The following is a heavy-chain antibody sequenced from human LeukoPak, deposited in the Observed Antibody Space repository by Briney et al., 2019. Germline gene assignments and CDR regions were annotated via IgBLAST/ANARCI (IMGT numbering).Heavy chain of an antibody. CDR2: MNPNSGNT. J-gene: IGHJ4*02. CDR1: GYTFTSYD. CDR3: ARGFSYYYDSSGYCNFDY. V-gene: IGHV1-8*01. D-gene: IGHD3-22*01. Sequence: ASVKVSCKASGYTFTSYDINWVRQATGQGLEWMGWMNPNSGNTGYAQKFQGRVTMTGNTSISTAYMELSSLRSEDTAVYYCARGFSYYYDSSGYCNFDYWGQGTLVTVSS.